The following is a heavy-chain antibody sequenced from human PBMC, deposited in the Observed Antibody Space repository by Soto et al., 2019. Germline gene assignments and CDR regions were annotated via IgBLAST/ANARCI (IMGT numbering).Heavy chain of an antibody. CDR1: GGTFSSYA. Sequence: SVKVSCKASGGTFSSYAISGVRQAPGQGLEWMGGIIPIFGTANYAQKFQGRVTITADESTSTAYMELSSLRSEDTAGYYCASGDYDSSRYLPKISSFDYLGQRTLVTVCS. V-gene: IGHV1-69*13. CDR3: ASGDYDSSRYLPKISSFDY. D-gene: IGHD3-22*01. J-gene: IGHJ4*02. CDR2: IIPIFGTA.